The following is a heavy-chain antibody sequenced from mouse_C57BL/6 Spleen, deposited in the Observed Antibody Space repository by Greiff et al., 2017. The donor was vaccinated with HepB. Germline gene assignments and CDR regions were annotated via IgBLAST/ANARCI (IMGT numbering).Heavy chain of an antibody. V-gene: IGHV1-80*01. D-gene: IGHD3-3*01. CDR2: IYPGDGDT. CDR3: ASGTATRAMDY. J-gene: IGHJ4*01. CDR1: GYAFSSYW. Sequence: QVQLKESGAELVKPGASVKISCKASGYAFSSYWMNWVKQRPGKGLEWIGQIYPGDGDTNYNGKFKGKATLTADKSSSTAYMQLSSLTSEDSAVYFCASGTATRAMDYWGQGTSVTVSS.